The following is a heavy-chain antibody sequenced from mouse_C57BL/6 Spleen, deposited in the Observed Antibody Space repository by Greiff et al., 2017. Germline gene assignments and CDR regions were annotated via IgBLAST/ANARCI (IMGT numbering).Heavy chain of an antibody. J-gene: IGHJ3*01. CDR1: GYTFASYW. D-gene: IGHD1-1*01. CDR3: ARDYCGSSYGFAY. CDR2: IYPGSGST. Sequence: QVQLQQPGAELVKPGASVKMSCKASGYTFASYWITWVKQRPGQGLEWIGDIYPGSGSTNYNEKFKSKATLTVDTSSSTAYMQLSSLTSEDSAVYYGARDYCGSSYGFAYWGQGTLVTVSA. V-gene: IGHV1-55*01.